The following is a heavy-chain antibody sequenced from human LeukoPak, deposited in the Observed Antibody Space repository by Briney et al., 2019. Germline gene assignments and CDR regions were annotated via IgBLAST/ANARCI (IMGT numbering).Heavy chain of an antibody. CDR2: IKQDGSEK. J-gene: IGHJ4*02. V-gene: IGHV3-7*03. Sequence: GGSLRLSCAASGFTFSSYWMSWVRQAPGKGLEWVANIKQDGSEKYYVDSVKGRFTISRDNAKNSLYLQMNSLRAEDTAVYYCAKGRVVAATNRPFDYWGQGTLVTVSS. CDR3: AKGRVVAATNRPFDY. CDR1: GFTFSSYW. D-gene: IGHD2-15*01.